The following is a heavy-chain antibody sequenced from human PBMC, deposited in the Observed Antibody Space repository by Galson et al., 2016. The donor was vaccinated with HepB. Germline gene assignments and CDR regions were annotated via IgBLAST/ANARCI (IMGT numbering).Heavy chain of an antibody. D-gene: IGHD4-23*01. Sequence: QSGAEVKKPGESLRISCKASGNTFTSYDINWVRQAAGLGLEWMGWMNPNSGNTGYAQKFQGRVTMTGNISINTAYMELRSLRAEDTALYYCARAANYYGGDSRDGMDVWGQGTTVTVSS. V-gene: IGHV1-8*01. CDR1: GNTFTSYD. CDR3: ARAANYYGGDSRDGMDV. J-gene: IGHJ6*02. CDR2: MNPNSGNT.